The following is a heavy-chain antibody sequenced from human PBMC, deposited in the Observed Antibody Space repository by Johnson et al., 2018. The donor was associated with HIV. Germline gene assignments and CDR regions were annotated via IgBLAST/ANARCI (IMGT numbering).Heavy chain of an antibody. J-gene: IGHJ3*02. CDR1: GFTVSSNY. V-gene: IGHV3-53*01. D-gene: IGHD1-26*01. CDR3: AREDSEWGAFDI. Sequence: VQLVESGGGFIQPGGSLRLSCAASGFTVSSNYMSWVRQAPGKGLEWVSVIYSGGRTFYADSVKGRFTISRDNSKNTLYFQMNSLRADDTAVYYCAREDSEWGAFDIWGQGTMVTVSS. CDR2: IYSGGRT.